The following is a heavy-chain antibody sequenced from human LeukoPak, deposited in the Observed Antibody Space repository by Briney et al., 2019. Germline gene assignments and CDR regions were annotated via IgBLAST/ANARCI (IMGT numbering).Heavy chain of an antibody. CDR1: GFSFSNAW. Sequence: GGSLRLSRAASGFSFSNAWMSWVRQAPGKGLEWVGRIKSKSDGETRDYAAPVRGRFAISRDDSKNTLFLLMNSLKTDDTAVYFCITDPGDYENFWGQGTLVTVSS. V-gene: IGHV3-15*01. CDR2: IKSKSDGETR. D-gene: IGHD4-17*01. CDR3: ITDPGDYENF. J-gene: IGHJ4*02.